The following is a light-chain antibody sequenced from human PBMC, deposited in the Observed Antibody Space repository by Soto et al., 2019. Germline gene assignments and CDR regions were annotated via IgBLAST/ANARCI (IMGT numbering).Light chain of an antibody. J-gene: IGLJ3*02. V-gene: IGLV2-8*01. Sequence: QSALTQPPSASGSPGQSVAISCTGTSSDVGGYNYVSWYQQHPGKAPKLMIYEVNKRPSGVPDRFSGSKSGNTASLTVSGLQAEDEAHYYCCSYAASTTWVFGGGTKLTVL. CDR3: CSYAASTTWV. CDR1: SSDVGGYNY. CDR2: EVN.